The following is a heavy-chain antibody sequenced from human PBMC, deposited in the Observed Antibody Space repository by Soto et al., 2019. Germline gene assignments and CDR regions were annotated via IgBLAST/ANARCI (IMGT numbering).Heavy chain of an antibody. J-gene: IGHJ4*02. CDR2: IYHSGST. CDR1: GGSISSGGYS. Sequence: QLQLQESGSGLVKPSQTLSLTCAVSGGSISSGGYSWSWIRQPPGKGLEGIGYIYHSGSTYYNPSLKSRVTISVDRSKNQFSLKLSSVTAADTAVYYCASLGYCSGGSCLSDFDYWGQGTLVTVSS. V-gene: IGHV4-30-2*01. CDR3: ASLGYCSGGSCLSDFDY. D-gene: IGHD2-15*01.